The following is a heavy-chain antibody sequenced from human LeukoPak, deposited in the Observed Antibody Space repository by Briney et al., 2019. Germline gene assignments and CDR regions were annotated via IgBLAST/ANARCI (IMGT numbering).Heavy chain of an antibody. V-gene: IGHV4-59*01. CDR2: IYYSGST. CDR1: GGSISSYY. D-gene: IGHD4-17*01. J-gene: IGHJ6*02. Sequence: SETLSLTCTVSGGSISSYYWSWIRQPPGKGLEWIGYIYYSGSTNYNPSLKSRVTISVDTSKNQFSLKLSSVTAADTAVYYCAREATTVTNGSHYYGMDVWGQGTTVTVSS. CDR3: AREATTVTNGSHYYGMDV.